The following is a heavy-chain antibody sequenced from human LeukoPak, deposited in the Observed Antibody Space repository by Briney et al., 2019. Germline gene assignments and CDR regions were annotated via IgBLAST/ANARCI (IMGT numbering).Heavy chain of an antibody. D-gene: IGHD4-17*01. Sequence: SVKVSCKASGFTFTNSGMQWVRQARGQRLEWIGWIVVGSGNTNYAQKFQGRVTITADKSTSTAYMELSSLRSEDTAVYYCARDLYGDYEDYFDYWGQGTLVTVSS. J-gene: IGHJ4*02. V-gene: IGHV1-58*02. CDR3: ARDLYGDYEDYFDY. CDR1: GFTFTNSG. CDR2: IVVGSGNT.